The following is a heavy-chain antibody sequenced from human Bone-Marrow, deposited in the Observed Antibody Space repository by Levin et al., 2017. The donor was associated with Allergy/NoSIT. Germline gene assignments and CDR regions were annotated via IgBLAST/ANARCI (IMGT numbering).Heavy chain of an antibody. D-gene: IGHD3-3*01. CDR1: GGSFSDYH. V-gene: IGHV4-34*01. CDR2: INHSENT. CDR3: ARGAPLDYDFWSGYYYYYLDV. J-gene: IGHJ6*03. Sequence: ASETLSLTCAVYGGSFSDYHWSWIRQPPGKGLEWIGEINHSENTNYNPSLKSRVTISLDTSKNQFSLKVRSVTAADTAVYYCARGAPLDYDFWSGYYYYYLDVWGKGTTVTVSS.